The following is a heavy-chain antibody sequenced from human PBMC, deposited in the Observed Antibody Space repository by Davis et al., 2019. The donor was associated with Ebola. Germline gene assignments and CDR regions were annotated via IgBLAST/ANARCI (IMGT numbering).Heavy chain of an antibody. D-gene: IGHD7-27*01. Sequence: SGPTLVKPTQTLTLTCTFSGFSLSTSGMRVSWIRQPPGKALEWLARIDWDDDKFYSPSLKSRLTITKDTSKNQVVLTMTNMDPVDTATYYCAHMPTGGLYYYGMDVWGQGTTVTVSS. CDR2: IDWDDDK. V-gene: IGHV2-70*12. CDR3: AHMPTGGLYYYGMDV. CDR1: GFSLSTSGMR. J-gene: IGHJ6*02.